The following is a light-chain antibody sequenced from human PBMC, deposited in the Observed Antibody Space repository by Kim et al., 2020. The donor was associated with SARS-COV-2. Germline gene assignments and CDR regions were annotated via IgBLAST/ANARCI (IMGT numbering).Light chain of an antibody. J-gene: IGLJ2*01. CDR2: VNT. CDR1: SSNIGAGYD. CDR3: QSYDSSLTSVV. Sequence: QLVLTQPPSVSGAPGQRVTISCTGSSSNIGAGYDVHWYQQLPGTAPKLLIYVNTKRPSGVPDRISGSKSGTSASLAITGLQAEDEADYYCQSYDSSLTSVVFGGGTQLTVL. V-gene: IGLV1-40*01.